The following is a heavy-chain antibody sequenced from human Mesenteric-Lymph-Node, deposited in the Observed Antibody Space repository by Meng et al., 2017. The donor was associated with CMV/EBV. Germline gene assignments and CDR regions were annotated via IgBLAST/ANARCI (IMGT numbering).Heavy chain of an antibody. Sequence: GESLKISCAASGFTFSSYEMNWVRQAPGKGLEWVAVLAYDGSSKYYADSVKGRFTISRDNSKSTLYLQMNSLRAEDTAVYYCARGGITIFGVALDYWGQGTLVTVSS. V-gene: IGHV3-30-3*01. CDR2: LAYDGSSK. D-gene: IGHD3-3*01. CDR3: ARGGITIFGVALDY. CDR1: GFTFSSYE. J-gene: IGHJ4*02.